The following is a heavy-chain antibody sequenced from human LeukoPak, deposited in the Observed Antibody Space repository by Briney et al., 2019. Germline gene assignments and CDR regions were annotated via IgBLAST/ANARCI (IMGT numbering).Heavy chain of an antibody. V-gene: IGHV3-9*02. CDR1: GFNSEDHA. D-gene: IGHD3-10*01. CDR2: IYWSSSGT. J-gene: IGHJ6*02. Sequence: GGSLRLSCVVSGFNSEDHAMNWVRQARGKGLEWVSGIYWSSSGTGYADSVKGRFTVSRDSAKNSLYLQMNSLRPEDTALYYCVKDMKPGGADVWGQGTTVTVSS. CDR3: VKDMKPGGADV.